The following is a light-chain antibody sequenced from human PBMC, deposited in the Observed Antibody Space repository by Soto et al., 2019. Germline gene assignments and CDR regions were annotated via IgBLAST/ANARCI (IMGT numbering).Light chain of an antibody. CDR1: SSDVGGYNY. J-gene: IGLJ2*01. V-gene: IGLV2-14*01. CDR2: DVS. Sequence: QSALTQPASVSGSPGQSITISCTGTSSDVGGYNYVSWYQQHPGKAPKLMIYDVSNRPSGVSNRFSGPKSGNTASLTISVLPAEDDADYYCCSHTSSSTYVVFGGGTKVTVL. CDR3: CSHTSSSTYVV.